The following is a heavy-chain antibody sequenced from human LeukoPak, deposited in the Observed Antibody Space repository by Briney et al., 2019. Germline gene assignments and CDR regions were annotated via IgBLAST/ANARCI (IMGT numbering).Heavy chain of an antibody. CDR1: GFTFGDYA. CDR2: ISGSGAKT. Sequence: GGSLRLSCTASGFTFGDYAMSWFRQAPGKGLEWVSAISGSGAKTYYADFVKGRFTISRDNSKNTLYLQMNSLRAEDTAVYYCAKEYSGSFSPFPSYFDYWGQGTLVTVSS. V-gene: IGHV3-23*01. J-gene: IGHJ4*02. D-gene: IGHD1-26*01. CDR3: AKEYSGSFSPFPSYFDY.